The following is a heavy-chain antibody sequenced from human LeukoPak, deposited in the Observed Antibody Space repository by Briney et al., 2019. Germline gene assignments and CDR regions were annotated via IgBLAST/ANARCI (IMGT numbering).Heavy chain of an antibody. Sequence: GGSLRLSCTASGFIFRSYWMSWVGQAPGKGLEGVADISQDGSEKYYVDSVKGRFTISRDNAKNSLSLQMNSLRGDDTGVYYCARVRTEANWFDPWGQGTLVTVSS. V-gene: IGHV3-7*04. CDR3: ARVRTEANWFDP. J-gene: IGHJ5*02. CDR2: ISQDGSEK. CDR1: GFIFRSYW.